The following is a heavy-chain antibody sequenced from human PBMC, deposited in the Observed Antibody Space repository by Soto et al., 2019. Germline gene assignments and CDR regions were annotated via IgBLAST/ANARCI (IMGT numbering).Heavy chain of an antibody. D-gene: IGHD2-2*01. J-gene: IGHJ4*02. CDR1: GFTFISYA. Sequence: GGSLSLSCAASGFTFISYAMHWVRQAQGTGLEWVAVISYDGSNKYYADSVKGRFSISRDTSKNTLYLHINSLRAEDTAVYYCARDSPQNCFSTRCYPLFDYWGQGTLVTVSS. CDR2: ISYDGSNK. V-gene: IGHV3-30-3*01. CDR3: ARDSPQNCFSTRCYPLFDY.